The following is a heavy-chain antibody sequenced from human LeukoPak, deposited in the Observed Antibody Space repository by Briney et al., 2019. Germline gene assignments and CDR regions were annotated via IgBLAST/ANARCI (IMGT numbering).Heavy chain of an antibody. CDR2: MNPNSGKT. Sequence: GASVKVSCKASGYTFTSYDINWVGQATGQGLEWMGWMNPNSGKTGYAQKFQGRVTMTRNTSISTAYMELSSLRSEDTAVYYCARIRMVRGVIIKSYYYYGMDVWGQGTTVTVSS. CDR1: GYTFTSYD. CDR3: ARIRMVRGVIIKSYYYYGMDV. V-gene: IGHV1-8*01. D-gene: IGHD3-10*01. J-gene: IGHJ6*02.